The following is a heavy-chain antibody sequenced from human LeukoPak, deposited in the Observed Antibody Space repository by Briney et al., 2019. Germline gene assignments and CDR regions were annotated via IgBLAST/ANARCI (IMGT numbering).Heavy chain of an antibody. D-gene: IGHD5-18*01. CDR3: ARSLDTAMVIDY. CDR2: IWYDGSNK. CDR1: GFTFSRDG. V-gene: IGHV3-33*01. J-gene: IGHJ4*02. Sequence: GGSLRLSCAASGFTFSRDGMHWVRQAPGKGLEWVAVIWYDGSNKYYADSVKGRFTISRGNSKNTLYLQMNSLRAEDTAVYYCARSLDTAMVIDYWGQGTLVTVSS.